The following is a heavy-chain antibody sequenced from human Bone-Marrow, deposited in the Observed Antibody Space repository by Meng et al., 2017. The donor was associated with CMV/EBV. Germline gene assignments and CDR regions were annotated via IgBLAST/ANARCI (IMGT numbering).Heavy chain of an antibody. D-gene: IGHD3-22*01. CDR1: GGSISSYY. J-gene: IGHJ4*02. V-gene: IGHV4-59*01. Sequence: SETLSLTCTVSGGSISSYYWSWIRQPPGKGLEWIGYIYYSGSTNYNPSLKSRVTISVDTSKNQFSLNLSSVTAADTAVYYCASSYYYDSSGCHYWGQGTLVTVSS. CDR2: IYYSGST. CDR3: ASSYYYDSSGCHY.